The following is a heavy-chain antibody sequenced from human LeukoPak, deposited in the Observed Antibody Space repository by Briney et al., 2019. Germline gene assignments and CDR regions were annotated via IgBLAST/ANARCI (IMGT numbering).Heavy chain of an antibody. CDR3: AIAYSGYDAFDY. J-gene: IGHJ4*02. V-gene: IGHV4-59*08. D-gene: IGHD5-12*01. CDR1: GGSISSYY. CDR2: IYYSGST. Sequence: SETLSLTCTVSGGSISSYYWSWIRQPPGKGPEWIGYIYYSGSTNYNPSLKSRVTISVDTSKNQFSLKLSSVTAADTAVYYCAIAYSGYDAFDYWGQGTLVTVST.